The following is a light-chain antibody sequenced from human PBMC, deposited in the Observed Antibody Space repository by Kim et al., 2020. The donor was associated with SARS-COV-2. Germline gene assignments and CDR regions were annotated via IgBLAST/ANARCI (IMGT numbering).Light chain of an antibody. CDR3: QQTYTATLT. CDR1: QSISDY. V-gene: IGKV1-39*01. CDR2: AAS. Sequence: DIQMTQSPSSLSAFVGDRVTITCRASQSISDYLNWYQHKPGKAPNLLIYAASTLQSGVPSRFAGSGSATDFTLTITSLQPEDFATYFCQQTYTATLTFGGGTKVDIK. J-gene: IGKJ4*01.